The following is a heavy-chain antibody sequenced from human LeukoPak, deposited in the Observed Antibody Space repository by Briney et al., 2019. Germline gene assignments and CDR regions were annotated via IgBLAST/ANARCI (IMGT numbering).Heavy chain of an antibody. Sequence: GRSLRLSCAASGFTFSSYGMHWVRQAPGKGLEWVAVIWYDGSNKYYADSVKGRFTISRDNSKNTLYLQMNSLRADDTAIYYCARNQQLGGHSYYYYGMDVWGQGTTVTVSS. V-gene: IGHV3-33*01. J-gene: IGHJ6*02. CDR3: ARNQQLGGHSYYYYGMDV. CDR1: GFTFSSYG. D-gene: IGHD3-16*01. CDR2: IWYDGSNK.